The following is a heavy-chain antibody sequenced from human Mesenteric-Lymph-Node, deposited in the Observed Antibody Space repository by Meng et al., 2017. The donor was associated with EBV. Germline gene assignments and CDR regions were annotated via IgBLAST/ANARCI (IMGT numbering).Heavy chain of an antibody. CDR3: ARDDGSAYPNQEWFDP. Sequence: QVHLVQSGAEVKKPGASVKVSCKASGYTSTTYAINWVRQAPGQGLEWMGWINTNTGDPTYAQGFTGRFVFSLDTSVSTAYLQISGLKAEDTAVYFCARDDGSAYPNQEWFDPWGQGTLVTVSS. D-gene: IGHD3-22*01. CDR1: GYTSTTYA. V-gene: IGHV7-4-1*02. J-gene: IGHJ5*02. CDR2: INTNTGDP.